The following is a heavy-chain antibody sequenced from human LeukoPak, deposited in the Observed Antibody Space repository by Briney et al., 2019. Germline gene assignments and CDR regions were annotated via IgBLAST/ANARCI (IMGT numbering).Heavy chain of an antibody. Sequence: GGSLRLSCAASGFTFSSYSMNWVRQAPGKGLEWVSSISSSSSYIYYADSVKGRFTISRDNAKNSLYLQINSLRAEDTAVYYCARRDYDFWSGLRYYYYYVDVWGKGTTVTVSS. CDR2: ISSSSSYI. V-gene: IGHV3-21*01. D-gene: IGHD3-3*01. CDR3: ARRDYDFWSGLRYYYYYVDV. J-gene: IGHJ6*03. CDR1: GFTFSSYS.